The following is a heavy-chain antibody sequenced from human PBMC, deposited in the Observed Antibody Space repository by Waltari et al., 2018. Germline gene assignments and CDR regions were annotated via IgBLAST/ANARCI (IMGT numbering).Heavy chain of an antibody. D-gene: IGHD3-22*01. CDR2: IYYSGST. J-gene: IGHJ6*03. CDR3: ARVYRFSNYYEGLYYMDV. CDR1: GCHIRSGGYY. V-gene: IGHV4-31*03. Sequence: QVQLQESGPGLVKPSKTLSLTCTVPGCHIRSGGYYWSWIRQHPGKVLEWIGYIYYSGSTYYNPSLKSRVTISVDTSKNQFSLKLSSVTAADTAVYYCARVYRFSNYYEGLYYMDVWGKGTTVTVSS.